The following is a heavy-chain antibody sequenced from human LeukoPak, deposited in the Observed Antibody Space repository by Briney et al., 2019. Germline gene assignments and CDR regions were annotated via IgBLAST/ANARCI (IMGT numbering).Heavy chain of an antibody. CDR2: FDPEDGET. J-gene: IGHJ4*02. D-gene: IGHD3-22*01. CDR3: ASKYYYDSSGYYSYFDY. Sequence: ASVTVSCKVSGYTLTELSMHWVRQAPGKGLEWMGGFDPEDGETIYAQKFQGRVTMTEDTSTDTAYMELSSLRSEDTAVYYCASKYYYDSSGYYSYFDYWGQGTLVTVSS. V-gene: IGHV1-24*01. CDR1: GYTLTELS.